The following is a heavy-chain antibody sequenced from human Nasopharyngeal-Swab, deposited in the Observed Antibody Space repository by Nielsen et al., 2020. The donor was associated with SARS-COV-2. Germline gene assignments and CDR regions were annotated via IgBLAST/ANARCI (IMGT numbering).Heavy chain of an antibody. V-gene: IGHV4-4*02. CDR2: IYESGST. Sequence: SETLSLTCTVSGGSISSWNWWTRVRQAPGKGLEWIGEIYESGSTNYNPSLKSRVTISVDTSKNQFSLKLSSVTAADTAVYYCARDASNYGDYYYYYGMDVWGQGTTVTVSS. J-gene: IGHJ6*02. CDR3: ARDASNYGDYYYYYGMDV. CDR1: GGSISSWNW. D-gene: IGHD4-11*01.